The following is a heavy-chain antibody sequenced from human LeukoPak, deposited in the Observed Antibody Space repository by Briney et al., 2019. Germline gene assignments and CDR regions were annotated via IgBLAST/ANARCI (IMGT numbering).Heavy chain of an antibody. Sequence: ASVKVSCKASGYIFTSYGISWVRQAPGQGLEWMGWISAYNGNTNYAQKLQGRVTMTTDTSTSTAYMELRSLRSDDTAVYYCARGVGSSGWYPLDAFDIWGQGTMVTVSS. D-gene: IGHD6-19*01. CDR1: GYIFTSYG. V-gene: IGHV1-18*01. CDR3: ARGVGSSGWYPLDAFDI. CDR2: ISAYNGNT. J-gene: IGHJ3*02.